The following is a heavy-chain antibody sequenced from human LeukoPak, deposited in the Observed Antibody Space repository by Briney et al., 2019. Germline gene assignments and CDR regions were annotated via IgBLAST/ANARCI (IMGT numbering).Heavy chain of an antibody. V-gene: IGHV1-18*01. CDR1: GYTFTSYG. Sequence: ASVKVSCKASGYTFTSYGISWVRQAPGQGLEWMGWISAYNGNTNYAQKLQGRVTMTTDTSTSTAYMELRSLRSDDTAVYYCARVPYSSSSFHYYYMDVWGKGTTVTVSS. D-gene: IGHD6-6*01. J-gene: IGHJ6*03. CDR3: ARVPYSSSSFHYYYMDV. CDR2: ISAYNGNT.